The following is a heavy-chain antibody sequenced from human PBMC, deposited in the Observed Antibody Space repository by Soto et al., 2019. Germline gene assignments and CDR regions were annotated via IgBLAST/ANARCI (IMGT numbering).Heavy chain of an antibody. CDR2: ISTNGGST. J-gene: IGHJ4*02. CDR1: GFTFSDHW. V-gene: IGHV3-64D*06. Sequence: GGSLRLSCAASGFTFSDHWMHWVRQAPGKGLEYVSSISTNGGSTHYADSVKGRFTISRDNSKNTQYLQMSSLRADDTAVYYCVKGEYYYDSSGYYPFDYWGQGALVTVSS. CDR3: VKGEYYYDSSGYYPFDY. D-gene: IGHD3-22*01.